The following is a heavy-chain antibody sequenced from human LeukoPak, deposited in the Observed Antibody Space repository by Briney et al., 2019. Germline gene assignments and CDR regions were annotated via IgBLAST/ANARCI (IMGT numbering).Heavy chain of an antibody. CDR1: GFTVSSNY. Sequence: GGSLRLSCAASGFTVSSNYMSWVRQAPGKGLEWVSSISSSSSYIYYADSVKGRFTISRDNSKNTLYLQMNSLRAEDTAVYYCAKDSSSWKGAFDIWGQGTMVTVSS. D-gene: IGHD6-13*01. J-gene: IGHJ3*02. CDR2: ISSSSSYI. V-gene: IGHV3-21*04. CDR3: AKDSSSWKGAFDI.